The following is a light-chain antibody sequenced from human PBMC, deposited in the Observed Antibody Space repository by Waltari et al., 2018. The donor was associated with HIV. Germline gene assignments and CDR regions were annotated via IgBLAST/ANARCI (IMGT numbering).Light chain of an antibody. CDR2: EAT. V-gene: IGLV2-8*01. CDR1: ISDVVGYNY. J-gene: IGLJ3*02. Sequence: QSALTQPPSASGSPGQSVPISCYGTISDVVGYNYVSWYQQYPGKAPKLMIYEATKRPSGVPDRFSGSKSDNTASLTVSGLQAEDEADYYCSAYAGSNNWVFGGGTKLTVL. CDR3: SAYAGSNNWV.